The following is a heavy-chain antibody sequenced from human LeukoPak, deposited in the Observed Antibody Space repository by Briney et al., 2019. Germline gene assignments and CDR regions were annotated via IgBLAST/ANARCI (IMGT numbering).Heavy chain of an antibody. Sequence: ASVTVSFKASGYTFTVYYIHWVRQAPGQGLEWMGWINPNSGGTNYAQKFQGRVTMTRDTSISTAYMELSRLKSDDTAVYYCARGSFSADAPLVLDYFHHWGQGTLVTVSS. CDR1: GYTFTVYY. D-gene: IGHD5-18*01. V-gene: IGHV1-2*02. CDR3: ARGSFSADAPLVLDYFHH. J-gene: IGHJ1*01. CDR2: INPNSGGT.